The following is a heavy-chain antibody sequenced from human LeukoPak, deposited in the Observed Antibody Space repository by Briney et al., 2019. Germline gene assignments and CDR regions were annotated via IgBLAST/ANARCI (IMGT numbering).Heavy chain of an antibody. J-gene: IGHJ4*02. CDR1: GYTFTGYY. Sequence: ASVKVSCKASGYTFTGYYMHWVRQAPGQGLEWMGWINPNSGGTNYAQKFQGRVTMTWDTSISTAYMELSRLRSDDTAVYYCARDGYYDSSGYFYYFDYWGQGTLVTVSS. CDR3: ARDGYYDSSGYFYYFDY. CDR2: INPNSGGT. D-gene: IGHD3-22*01. V-gene: IGHV1-2*02.